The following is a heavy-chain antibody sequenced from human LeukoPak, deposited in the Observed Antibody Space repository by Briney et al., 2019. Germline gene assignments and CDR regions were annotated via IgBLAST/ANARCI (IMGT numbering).Heavy chain of an antibody. V-gene: IGHV3-43*02. CDR1: GFIFDDYA. Sequence: GGSLRLSCAASGFIFDDYAMHWVRQAPGKGLEWVSLISGDGGRTYYTGSVKGRFTISRDNSKHSLYLQMNSLRTEDTALYYCTKNGGYSDAFDIWGQGTMVTVSS. J-gene: IGHJ3*02. CDR3: TKNGGYSDAFDI. D-gene: IGHD3-10*01. CDR2: ISGDGGRT.